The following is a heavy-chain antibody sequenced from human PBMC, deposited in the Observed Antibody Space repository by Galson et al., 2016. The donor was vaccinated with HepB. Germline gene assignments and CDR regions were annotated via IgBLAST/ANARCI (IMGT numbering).Heavy chain of an antibody. CDR3: ASKSPGHTCDV. V-gene: IGHV1-18*01. CDR2: ISAYNGDI. J-gene: IGHJ3*01. CDR1: GYTFTRYG. Sequence: SVKVSCKASGYTFTRYGITWVRLAPGQGLEWMGWISAYNGDIQYPETVRDRVTMTTDTSTSTAYMELRGLRSDDTAVYYCASKSPGHTCDVWGQGTMVTVSS.